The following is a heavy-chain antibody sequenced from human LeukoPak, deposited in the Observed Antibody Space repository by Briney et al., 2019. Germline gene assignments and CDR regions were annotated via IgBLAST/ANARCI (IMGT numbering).Heavy chain of an antibody. CDR2: ISWNSGSI. Sequence: RPGGSLRLSCAASGFTFDDYAMHWVRQAPGKGLEWVSGISWNSGSIGYADSVKGRFTISRDNAKSALYLQMSSLRAEDMALYYCAKDRELPQGVGAFDLWGQGTMVTVSS. V-gene: IGHV3-9*03. CDR3: AKDRELPQGVGAFDL. CDR1: GFTFDDYA. D-gene: IGHD1-26*01. J-gene: IGHJ3*01.